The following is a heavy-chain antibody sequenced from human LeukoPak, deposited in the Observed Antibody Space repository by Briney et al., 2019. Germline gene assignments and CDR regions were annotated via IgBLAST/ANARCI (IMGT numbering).Heavy chain of an antibody. J-gene: IGHJ4*02. Sequence: GGSLRLSCGVSRPTLSTYAMRWVRQAPGKGLEWVSGISGSGSSTYYADSVKGRFTISRDNSKNTLYLQMNSLRAEDTAVYYCARARDYDVWSGYSKYFDYWGQGTLVTVSS. V-gene: IGHV3-23*01. CDR1: RPTLSTYA. D-gene: IGHD3-3*01. CDR2: ISGSGSST. CDR3: ARARDYDVWSGYSKYFDY.